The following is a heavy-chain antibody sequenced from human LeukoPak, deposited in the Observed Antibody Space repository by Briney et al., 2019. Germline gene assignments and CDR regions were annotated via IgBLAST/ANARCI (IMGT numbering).Heavy chain of an antibody. Sequence: SETLSLTCAVYGGSFGGYYWSWIRQPPGKGLEWIGEINHSGSTNYNPSLKSRVTILVDTPKIQFFLRLSSVTAADTAVYYCARLNEQLGTFDYWGQGTLVTVSS. CDR1: GGSFGGYY. CDR3: ARLNEQLGTFDY. V-gene: IGHV4-34*01. D-gene: IGHD6-6*01. CDR2: INHSGST. J-gene: IGHJ4*02.